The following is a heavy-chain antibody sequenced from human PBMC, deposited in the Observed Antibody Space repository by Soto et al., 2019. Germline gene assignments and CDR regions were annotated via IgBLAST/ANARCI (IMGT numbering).Heavy chain of an antibody. CDR3: ARGARYCSSTSCDPPLFDP. CDR1: GGSISSGGYS. CDR2: IYHSGST. Sequence: PSETLSLTCAVSGGSISSGGYSWSWIRQPPGKGLEWIGYIYHSGSTYYNPSLKSRVTISVDRSKNQFSLKLSPVTAADTAVYYCARGARYCSSTSCDPPLFDPWGQGTLVTVSS. V-gene: IGHV4-30-2*01. J-gene: IGHJ5*02. D-gene: IGHD2-2*01.